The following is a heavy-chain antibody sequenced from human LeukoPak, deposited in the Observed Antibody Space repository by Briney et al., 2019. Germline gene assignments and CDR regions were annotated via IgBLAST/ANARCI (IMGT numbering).Heavy chain of an antibody. Sequence: SGGSLRLSCAASGFTFSSYSMNWVRQAPGKGLEWVSYISTSGGTRYYADSVKGRFTISRDNAKNTLYLQMNSLRAEDTAVYYCAYGDYPDYWGQGTLVTVSS. CDR2: ISTSGGTR. V-gene: IGHV3-48*03. CDR3: AYGDYPDY. CDR1: GFTFSSYS. J-gene: IGHJ4*02. D-gene: IGHD4-17*01.